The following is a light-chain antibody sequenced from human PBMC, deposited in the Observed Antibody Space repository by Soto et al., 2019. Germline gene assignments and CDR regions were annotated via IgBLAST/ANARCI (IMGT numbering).Light chain of an antibody. Sequence: EIVLTQSPGTLSLCQGERVTPSCRASQRISNSYLAWYQQRPGQAPRLLIFDASNRATGIPDRFSGSGSGTDFTLTISSLEPEDSAVYYCQKYGYSPPWTVGQGTKVDIK. CDR3: QKYGYSPPWT. CDR1: QRISNSY. CDR2: DAS. J-gene: IGKJ1*01. V-gene: IGKV3-20*01.